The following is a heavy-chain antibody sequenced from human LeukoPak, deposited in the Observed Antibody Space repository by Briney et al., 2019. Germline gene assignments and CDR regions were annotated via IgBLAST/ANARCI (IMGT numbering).Heavy chain of an antibody. CDR2: INAGNGNT. V-gene: IGHV1-3*01. D-gene: IGHD6-6*01. Sequence: ASVKVSCKASGYTFTSYAMHWVRQAPGQRLEWMGWINAGNGNTKYSQKFQGRVTITRDTSASTAYMELSSLRSEDTAAYYCARDWFALGSFYLDYWGQGTLVTVSS. CDR1: GYTFTSYA. CDR3: ARDWFALGSFYLDY. J-gene: IGHJ4*02.